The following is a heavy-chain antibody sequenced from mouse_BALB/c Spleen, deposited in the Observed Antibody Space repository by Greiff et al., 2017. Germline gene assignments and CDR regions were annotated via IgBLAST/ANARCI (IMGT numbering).Heavy chain of an antibody. CDR3: VSDWRIIPWFAY. D-gene: IGHD5-1-1*01. CDR2: IRSKSNNYAT. J-gene: IGHJ3*01. Sequence: EVQLVESGGGLVQPKGSLKLSCAASGFTFNTYAMNWVRQAPGKGLEWVARIRSKSNNYATYYADSVKDRFTISRDDSQSMLYLQMNNLKTEDTAMYYCVSDWRIIPWFAYWGRGTLVSVSA. CDR1: GFTFNTYA. V-gene: IGHV10-1*02.